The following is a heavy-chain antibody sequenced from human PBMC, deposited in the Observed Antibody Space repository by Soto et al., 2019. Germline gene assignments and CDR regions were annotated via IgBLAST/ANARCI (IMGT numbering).Heavy chain of an antibody. J-gene: IGHJ5*02. CDR1: GFPLSNARMG. V-gene: IGHV2-26*01. Sequence: SGPTLVNPTETLTLPCTVSGFPLSNARMGVSWIRQPPGKALEWLAHIFSNDEKSYSTSLKSRLTISKDTSKSQVVLTMTNMDPVDTATYYCARSFGRIAAREWFDPWGQGTLVTVSS. CDR2: IFSNDEK. D-gene: IGHD6-6*01. CDR3: ARSFGRIAAREWFDP.